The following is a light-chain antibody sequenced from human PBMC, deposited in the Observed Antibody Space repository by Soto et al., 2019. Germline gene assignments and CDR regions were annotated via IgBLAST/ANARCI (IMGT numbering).Light chain of an antibody. V-gene: IGLV2-14*01. Sequence: QSALTQPASVSGSPGQSITISCTGTSSDVGSYNYVSWYQQHPGKAPKLMIYEVSNRPSGVSNRFYGSKSGHTASLTISELQAEVEGKYNGSSYTSISTRVFGGGTQLTVL. J-gene: IGLJ3*02. CDR3: SSYTSISTRV. CDR1: SSDVGSYNY. CDR2: EVS.